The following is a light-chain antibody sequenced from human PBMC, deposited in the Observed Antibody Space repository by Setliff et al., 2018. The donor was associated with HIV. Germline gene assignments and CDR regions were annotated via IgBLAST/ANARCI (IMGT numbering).Light chain of an antibody. CDR1: QSITNN. Sequence: EIVMTQSPASLSVSPGERATLSCRASQSITNNLAWYQKKPGQAPRLLIYDAYTRATSTPARFSGSGSGTEFTLTISSLQSEDFAVYYCQQYFDYWTFGHGTKVDIK. CDR2: DAY. V-gene: IGKV3-15*01. J-gene: IGKJ1*01. CDR3: QQYFDYWT.